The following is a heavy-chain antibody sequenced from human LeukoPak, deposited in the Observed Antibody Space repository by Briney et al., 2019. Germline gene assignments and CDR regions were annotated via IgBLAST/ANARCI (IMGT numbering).Heavy chain of an antibody. CDR3: AGDNAGAYGMDV. CDR2: INGGSNDI. D-gene: IGHD2-2*01. Sequence: GGSLRLSCEASGFSVSSYNMNWVRQAPGKGLEWVSSINGGSNDIYYADSMEGRFTISRDSAKNSLYLQMNSLRAEDTAVYYCAGDNAGAYGMDVWGQGTTVTVSS. J-gene: IGHJ6*02. CDR1: GFSVSSYN. V-gene: IGHV3-21*01.